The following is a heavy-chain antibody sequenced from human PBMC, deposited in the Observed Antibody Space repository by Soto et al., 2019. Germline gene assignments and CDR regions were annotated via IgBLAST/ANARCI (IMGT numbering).Heavy chain of an antibody. V-gene: IGHV3-33*01. CDR2: IWYDGSDK. CDR1: GFTFSSFG. CDR3: TRDAYDY. Sequence: PGGSLRLSCAASGFTFSSFGMHWVRQAPGKGLEWVAVIWYDGSDKYYVDSVKGRFTISRDNAKNSLYLQMNSLRAEDTALYYCTRDAYDYWGQGTLVTVSS. D-gene: IGHD2-21*01. J-gene: IGHJ4*02.